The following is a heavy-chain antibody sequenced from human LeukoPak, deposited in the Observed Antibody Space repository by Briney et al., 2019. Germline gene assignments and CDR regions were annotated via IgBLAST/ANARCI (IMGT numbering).Heavy chain of an antibody. V-gene: IGHV1-8*03. CDR3: ARGSTLDLYYYDSSGYFLGY. CDR1: GYTFTRYD. J-gene: IGHJ4*02. Sequence: ASVKVSCKASGYTFTRYDINWVRQATGQGLEWMGWMNPNSGNTGYAQKLQGRVTITRNTSISTAYMELSSLRSEDTAVYYCARGSTLDLYYYDSSGYFLGYWGQGTLVTVSS. D-gene: IGHD3-22*01. CDR2: MNPNSGNT.